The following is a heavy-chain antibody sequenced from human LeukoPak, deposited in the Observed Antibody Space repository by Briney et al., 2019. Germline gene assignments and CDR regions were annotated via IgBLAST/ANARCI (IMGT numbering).Heavy chain of an antibody. J-gene: IGHJ4*02. V-gene: IGHV3-23*01. Sequence: GGSLRLSYAVSVFTFSSYAMSWVRQAPGKGLDCVSAISGSGGSTYYADSVKGRFTISRDNSKNTVYLQMNSLRAEDTAVYYCAKDRIRSRDTAVVTYFDYWGQGTLVTVSS. D-gene: IGHD5-18*01. CDR2: ISGSGGST. CDR1: VFTFSSYA. CDR3: AKDRIRSRDTAVVTYFDY.